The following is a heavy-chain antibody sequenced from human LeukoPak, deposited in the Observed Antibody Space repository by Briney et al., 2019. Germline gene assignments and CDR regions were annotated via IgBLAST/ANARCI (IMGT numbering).Heavy chain of an antibody. Sequence: SETLSLTCAVYGGSFSGYYWSWIRQPPGKGLEWIGEINHSGSTNYNPSLKSRVTISVDTSKNQFSLKLSSVTAADTAVYYCARGVRNNTAMATGEIDNWGQGTLVTVSS. CDR1: GGSFSGYY. CDR3: ARGVRNNTAMATGEIDN. V-gene: IGHV4-34*01. CDR2: INHSGST. D-gene: IGHD5-18*01. J-gene: IGHJ4*02.